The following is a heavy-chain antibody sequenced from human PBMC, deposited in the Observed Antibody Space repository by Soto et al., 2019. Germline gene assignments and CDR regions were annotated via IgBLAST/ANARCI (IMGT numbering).Heavy chain of an antibody. CDR1: GYTFTTYG. J-gene: IGHJ6*02. D-gene: IGHD3-10*01. CDR3: ARDSWFGELLRRPYYYYYYGMDV. Sequence: VSVKVSCKASGYTFTTYGISWVRQAPGQGLEWMGWINTHNGNTNYAQNLQGRVIMTADTSTSTAYMELRSLRSDDTAVYYCARDSWFGELLRRPYYYYYYGMDVWGQGTTVTVSS. V-gene: IGHV1-18*01. CDR2: INTHNGNT.